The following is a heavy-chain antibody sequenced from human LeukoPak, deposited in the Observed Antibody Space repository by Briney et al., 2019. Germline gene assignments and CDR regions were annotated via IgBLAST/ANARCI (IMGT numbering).Heavy chain of an antibody. J-gene: IGHJ4*02. Sequence: PGGSLRLSCAASGFTFSSYAMHWVRQAPGKGLEWVAVISYDGVNKYYVDSVKGRFTISRDNSKNTLYLQMNSLRTEDTAVYYCARDLSSDYPYYFDYWGQGTLVTVSS. CDR3: ARDLSSDYPYYFDY. CDR2: ISYDGVNK. CDR1: GFTFSSYA. V-gene: IGHV3-30-3*01. D-gene: IGHD3-22*01.